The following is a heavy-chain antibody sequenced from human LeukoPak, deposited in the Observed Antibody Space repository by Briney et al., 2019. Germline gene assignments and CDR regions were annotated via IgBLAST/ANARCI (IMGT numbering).Heavy chain of an antibody. CDR2: IYNSGST. V-gene: IGHV4-59*02. CDR3: ARLYSSSLGRVFDY. D-gene: IGHD4-11*01. Sequence: SETLSLTCTVSGGSVSSYYWSWIRQPPGKGLEWIGYIYNSGSTNYNPSLKSRVTISVDTSKNQFSLKLSSVTAADTAVYYCARLYSSSLGRVFDYWGQGTLVTVSS. CDR1: GGSVSSYY. J-gene: IGHJ4*02.